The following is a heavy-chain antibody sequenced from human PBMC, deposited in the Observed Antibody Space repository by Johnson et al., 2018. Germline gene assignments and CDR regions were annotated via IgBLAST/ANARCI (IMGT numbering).Heavy chain of an antibody. CDR3: NPGFPWDTGASPYYYRAMDV. Sequence: EVQLVESGGGLVQPGGSLRLSCAASGFTFSDVWMSWVRHRPGKGLEWVGRIKSKTDGGTADYPAPVKGRFTISRDDSKNTLCLQMNSLKTEDTAGYYCNPGFPWDTGASPYYYRAMDVWGQGTTVTVSS. J-gene: IGHJ6*02. V-gene: IGHV3-15*01. D-gene: IGHD5-18*01. CDR2: IKSKTDGGTA. CDR1: GFTFSDVW.